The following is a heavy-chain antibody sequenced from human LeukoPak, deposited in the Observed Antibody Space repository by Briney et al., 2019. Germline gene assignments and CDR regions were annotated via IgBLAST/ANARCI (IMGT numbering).Heavy chain of an antibody. CDR1: GASFTSSW. Sequence: PAESLKICCKGCGASFTSSWIGWVREMPGKVLGWVGIIYPDDSDTRDSPFFQGQVTLSAAKSITTAYLQWSSLKTSETVIYYCGRRVTGGWGFDYWGQGTLVTVSS. CDR3: GRRVTGGWGFDY. CDR2: IYPDDSDT. V-gene: IGHV5-51*01. J-gene: IGHJ4*02. D-gene: IGHD6-19*01.